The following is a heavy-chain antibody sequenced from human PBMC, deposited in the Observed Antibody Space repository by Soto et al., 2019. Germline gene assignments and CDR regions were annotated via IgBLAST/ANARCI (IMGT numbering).Heavy chain of an antibody. V-gene: IGHV4-59*08. D-gene: IGHD2-2*01. J-gene: IGHJ6*02. CDR3: ARGGGYCSSTSCQYPYYYYYGMDV. CDR1: GGSISSYY. CDR2: IYYSGST. Sequence: QVQLQESGPGLVKPSETLSLTCTVSGGSISSYYWSWIRQPPGKGLEWIGYIYYSGSTNYNPSLKSRVTISVDTSKNQFSLKLSAVTAADTAVYYCARGGGYCSSTSCQYPYYYYYGMDVWGQGTTVTVSS.